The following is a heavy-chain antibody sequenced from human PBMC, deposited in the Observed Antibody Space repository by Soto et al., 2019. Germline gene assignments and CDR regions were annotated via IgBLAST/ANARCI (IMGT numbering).Heavy chain of an antibody. CDR3: ARQCRGVTCHWFVP. V-gene: IGHV4-39*01. D-gene: IGHD2-15*01. CDR1: SGSISSTIYS. J-gene: IGHJ5*02. CDR2: IFYSGST. Sequence: QLQLQESGPGLGKPSETLSLTCTVSSGSISSTIYSWDWIRQPPGKGLEWIGSIFYSGSTYYNPSLKSRVTISVDTSKNQFSLTLTSVTAADTAVYYCARQCRGVTCHWFVPWGQGTLVTVSS.